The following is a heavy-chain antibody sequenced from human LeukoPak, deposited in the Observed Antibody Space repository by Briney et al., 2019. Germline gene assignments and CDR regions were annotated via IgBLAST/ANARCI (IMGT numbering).Heavy chain of an antibody. D-gene: IGHD3-10*01. Sequence: ASVKVSCKASGYTFTSYGISWVRQAPGQGLEWMGWISAYTANTNYAQKLQGRVTMTTDTSTSTAYMELRSLRSDDTAVYYCARDDLGLWFVRRNYYYYGMDVWGQGTTVAVSS. V-gene: IGHV1-18*01. CDR1: GYTFTSYG. CDR2: ISAYTANT. CDR3: ARDDLGLWFVRRNYYYYGMDV. J-gene: IGHJ6*02.